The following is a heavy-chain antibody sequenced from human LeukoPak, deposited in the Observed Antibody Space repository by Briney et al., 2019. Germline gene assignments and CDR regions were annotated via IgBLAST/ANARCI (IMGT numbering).Heavy chain of an antibody. J-gene: IGHJ4*02. V-gene: IGHV3-23*01. CDR1: GFTFSSYA. CDR2: ISGSGGST. Sequence: GGSLRLSCAASGFTFSSYAMSWVRQAPGKGLEWVSGISGSGGSTYYADSVKGRFTISRDNSKNTLYLQMNSLRAEDTAVYYCAKDSAYSSGWYYFDPWGQGILVTVSS. D-gene: IGHD6-13*01. CDR3: AKDSAYSSGWYYFDP.